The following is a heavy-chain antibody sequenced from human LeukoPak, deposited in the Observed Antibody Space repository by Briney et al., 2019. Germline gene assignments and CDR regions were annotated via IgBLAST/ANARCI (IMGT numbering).Heavy chain of an antibody. CDR1: GGSISSGSHY. CDR2: IYTSGST. CDR3: ARGAMAYYYYYMDV. D-gene: IGHD5-18*01. J-gene: IGHJ6*03. V-gene: IGHV4-61*02. Sequence: NPSQTLSLACTVSGGSISSGSHYWSWIRQPAGKGLEWIGRIYTSGSTNYNPSLKSRVTISVDTSKNQFSLKLSSVTAADTAVYYCARGAMAYYYYYMDVWGKGTTVTISS.